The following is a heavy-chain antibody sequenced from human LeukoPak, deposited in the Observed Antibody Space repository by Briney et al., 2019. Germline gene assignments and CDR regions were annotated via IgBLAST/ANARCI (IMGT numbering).Heavy chain of an antibody. CDR2: VYYSGST. Sequence: SETLSLTCTVSGDFITAYYWSWIRQPPGKGLEWIGYVYYSGSTEYNPSLRSRVTISLEMSKHQFSLNLTSVTAADTTVYYCASNTGTVFDYWGQGALVTVSS. V-gene: IGHV4-59*01. J-gene: IGHJ4*02. D-gene: IGHD7-27*01. CDR1: GDFITAYY. CDR3: ASNTGTVFDY.